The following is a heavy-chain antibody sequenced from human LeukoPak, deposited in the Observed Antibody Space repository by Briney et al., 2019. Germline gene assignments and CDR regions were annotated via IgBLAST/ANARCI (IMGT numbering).Heavy chain of an antibody. D-gene: IGHD6-19*01. CDR3: ASTTTSSGWYSLHLDAFDI. CDR1: GFTFSNYW. V-gene: IGHV3-7*01. Sequence: GGSLRLSCAASGFTFSNYWMSWVRQTPGKGLEWVANIKQDGSEKYSVDSVKGGVTISRDNVKNSLYLQMNSLRAEDTAVYYCASTTTSSGWYSLHLDAFDIWGQGTMVTVSS. CDR2: IKQDGSEK. J-gene: IGHJ3*02.